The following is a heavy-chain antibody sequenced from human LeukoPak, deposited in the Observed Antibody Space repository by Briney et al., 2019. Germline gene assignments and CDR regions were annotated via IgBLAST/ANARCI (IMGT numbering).Heavy chain of an antibody. J-gene: IGHJ4*02. CDR1: GDSISSYY. Sequence: SETLSLTCTVSGDSISSYYWSWLRHPPGKGLEWFGYIYYSGSTNYNPSLKSRVTISVDTSKNQFSLKLSSVTAADTAVYYCARAGNYYYGSGTVDYWGQGTLVTVSS. CDR3: ARAGNYYYGSGTVDY. CDR2: IYYSGST. V-gene: IGHV4-59*01. D-gene: IGHD3-10*01.